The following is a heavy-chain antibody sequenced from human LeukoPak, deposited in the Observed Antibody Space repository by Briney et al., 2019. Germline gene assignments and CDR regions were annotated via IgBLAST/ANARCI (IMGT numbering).Heavy chain of an antibody. Sequence: GASVKVSCEASGYTFTGYYMHWVRQAPGQGLEWMGWINPNSGGTNYGQKFQGRVTMTRDTSISTAYMELSRLRSDDTAVYYCARGMVVAATSKKNWSDPWGQGTLVTVSS. CDR1: GYTFTGYY. D-gene: IGHD2-15*01. J-gene: IGHJ5*02. CDR2: INPNSGGT. V-gene: IGHV1-2*02. CDR3: ARGMVVAATSKKNWSDP.